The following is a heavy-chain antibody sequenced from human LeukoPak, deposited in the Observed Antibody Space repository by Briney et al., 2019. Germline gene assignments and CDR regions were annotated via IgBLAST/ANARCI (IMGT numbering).Heavy chain of an antibody. CDR1: GGSISSSSYY. CDR2: IYYSGST. CDR3: ARGLGDYDYVWGSYRRPYYFDY. D-gene: IGHD3-16*02. V-gene: IGHV4-39*01. J-gene: IGHJ4*02. Sequence: PSETLSLTCTVSGGSISSSSYYWGWIRQPPGKGLEWIGSIYYSGSTYYNPSLKSRVTISVDTSKNQFSLKLSSVTAADTAVYYCARGLGDYDYVWGSYRRPYYFDYWGQGTLVTVSS.